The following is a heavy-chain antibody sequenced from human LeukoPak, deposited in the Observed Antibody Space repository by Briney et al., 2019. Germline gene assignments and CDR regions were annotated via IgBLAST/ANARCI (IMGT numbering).Heavy chain of an antibody. J-gene: IGHJ5*02. D-gene: IGHD3-3*01. V-gene: IGHV3-21*04. CDR1: GFTFSSYS. Sequence: GGSLRLSCAASGFTFSSYSMNWVRQAPGKGLEWVSSISSSSSYIYYADSVKGRFTISRDNAKNSLYLQMNSLRAEDTAVYYCAKEGIGLRFLEWSAFDPWGQGTLVTVSS. CDR2: ISSSSSYI. CDR3: AKEGIGLRFLEWSAFDP.